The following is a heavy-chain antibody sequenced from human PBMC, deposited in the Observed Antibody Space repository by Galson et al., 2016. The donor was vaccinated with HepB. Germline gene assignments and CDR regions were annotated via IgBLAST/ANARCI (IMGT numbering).Heavy chain of an antibody. CDR1: GFIFSSYN. D-gene: IGHD2-8*01. J-gene: IGHJ4*02. CDR2: ISSGSTHI. Sequence: SLRLSCAASGFIFSSYNMRWVRQAPGKGLEWVSSISSGSTHIYYADSVKGRFTISRDNAKDSVYLQMNSLSAEETAVYYCARGAASPYYYIDYWGQGTLGTVSS. CDR3: ARGAASPYYYIDY. V-gene: IGHV3-21*01.